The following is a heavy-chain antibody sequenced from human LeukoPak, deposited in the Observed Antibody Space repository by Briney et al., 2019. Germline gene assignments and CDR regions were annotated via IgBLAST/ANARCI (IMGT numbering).Heavy chain of an antibody. Sequence: RGSLRLSCAASEFMFMNYAMTWVRQAPGKGLEWVSGIGGSGDRTSYADSVKGRFTISIDNFKNTLYLQMNTLRAEDTAVYFCAKSGYCTATTCPPRWYYYYMDVWGKGTTVTVSS. V-gene: IGHV3-23*01. J-gene: IGHJ6*03. CDR1: EFMFMNYA. CDR2: IGGSGDRT. CDR3: AKSGYCTATTCPPRWYYYYMDV. D-gene: IGHD2-2*03.